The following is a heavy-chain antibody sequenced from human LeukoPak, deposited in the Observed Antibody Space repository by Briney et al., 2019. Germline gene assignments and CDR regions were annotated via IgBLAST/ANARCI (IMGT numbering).Heavy chain of an antibody. Sequence: TGESLRLSCAASGFTFSSYSMNWVRQAPGKGLEWVSYISSGSSTIYYADSVKGRFTVSRDNAKNSLYLQMNSLRAEDTAVYYCASVPHRFLEWLEGYWGQGTLVTVSS. CDR2: ISSGSSTI. V-gene: IGHV3-48*01. J-gene: IGHJ4*02. D-gene: IGHD3-3*01. CDR3: ASVPHRFLEWLEGY. CDR1: GFTFSSYS.